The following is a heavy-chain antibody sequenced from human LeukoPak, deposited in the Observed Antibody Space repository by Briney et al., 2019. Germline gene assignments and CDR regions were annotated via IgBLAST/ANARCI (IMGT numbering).Heavy chain of an antibody. D-gene: IGHD7-27*01. CDR1: GYSISSAYY. V-gene: IGHV4-38-2*02. Sequence: SETLSLTCTVSGYSISSAYYWGWIRQPPGKGLEWIATISHTGISYYNPSLKSRVTISVDTSKNHFSLRLTSVTAADTGLYYCARPYSNWAYDAFDIWGQGTMVTVSS. CDR2: ISHTGIS. J-gene: IGHJ3*02. CDR3: ARPYSNWAYDAFDI.